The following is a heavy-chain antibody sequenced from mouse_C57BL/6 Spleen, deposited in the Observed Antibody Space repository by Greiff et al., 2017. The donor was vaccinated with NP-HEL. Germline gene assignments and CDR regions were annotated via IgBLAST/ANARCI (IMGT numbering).Heavy chain of an antibody. CDR2: IDPSDSYT. J-gene: IGHJ4*01. Sequence: VKLQQPGAELVMPGASVKLSCKASGYTFTSYWMHWVKQRPGQGPEWIGEIDPSDSYTNYNQKFKGKSTLTVDKSSSTAYMQLSSLTSEDSAVYYCARLDDGYYWGQGTSVTVSS. CDR3: ARLDDGYY. V-gene: IGHV1-69*01. CDR1: GYTFTSYW. D-gene: IGHD2-3*01.